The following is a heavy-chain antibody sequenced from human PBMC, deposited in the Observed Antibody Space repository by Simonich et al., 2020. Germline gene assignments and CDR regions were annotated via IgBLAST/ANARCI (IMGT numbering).Heavy chain of an antibody. CDR1: GFTFSSYS. J-gene: IGHJ6*02. D-gene: IGHD6-19*01. V-gene: IGHV3-21*01. CDR2: SSSSSSDI. Sequence: EVQLVESGGGLVKPGGSLRLSCAASGFTFSSYSMNWVRQAPGKGLEWVSSSSSSSSDIYYADSVKGRFTISRNNAKNSLYLQMNSLRAEDTAVYYCARWIAVAGTGAYGMDVWGQGTTVTVSS. CDR3: ARWIAVAGTGAYGMDV.